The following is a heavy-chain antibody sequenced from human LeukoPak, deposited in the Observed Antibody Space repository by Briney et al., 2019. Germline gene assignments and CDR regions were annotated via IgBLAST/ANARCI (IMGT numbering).Heavy chain of an antibody. D-gene: IGHD5/OR15-5a*01. V-gene: IGHV3-53*01. CDR2: IYSGGST. CDR1: GFTVSNNY. Sequence: PGGSLQLSCAASGFTVSNNYMSWVRQAPGKGLEWVSVIYSGGSTYYADSVKGRFTISRDSSKNTLYLQMNSLRAEDTAVYYCARDSLGMSTLDSWGQGTLVTVSS. J-gene: IGHJ4*02. CDR3: ARDSLGMSTLDS.